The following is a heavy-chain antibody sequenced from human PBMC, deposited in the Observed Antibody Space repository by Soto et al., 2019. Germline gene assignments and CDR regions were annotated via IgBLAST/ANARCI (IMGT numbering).Heavy chain of an antibody. Sequence: EVQLVESGGGLVKPGVSLRLSCTASGFTFSSYSMNWVRQAPGKGVECVSSISSSSRYINYADSVKYRFTSSRDNAKNSLYLQMTGLRAEDTAVYYCARVEWLHFYYYYGMDVWGRGTTVTVCS. CDR1: GFTFSSYS. D-gene: IGHD5-12*01. CDR2: ISSSSRYI. J-gene: IGHJ6*02. V-gene: IGHV3-21*01. CDR3: ARVEWLHFYYYYGMDV.